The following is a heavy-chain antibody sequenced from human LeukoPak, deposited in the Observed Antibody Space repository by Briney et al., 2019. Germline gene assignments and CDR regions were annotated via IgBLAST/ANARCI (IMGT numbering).Heavy chain of an antibody. CDR1: GYSFVGYY. Sequence: GASVKVSFKASGYSFVGYYIHWIRQAPGQGLEWLGWMNPDTGGRKLAQKFQGRVTLTRDTSINTAYMELNSLQSDDTAVYFCARDRVEMSTSLSFFDNWGQGSLITVSS. CDR3: ARDRVEMSTSLSFFDN. V-gene: IGHV1-2*02. D-gene: IGHD5-24*01. J-gene: IGHJ4*02. CDR2: MNPDTGGR.